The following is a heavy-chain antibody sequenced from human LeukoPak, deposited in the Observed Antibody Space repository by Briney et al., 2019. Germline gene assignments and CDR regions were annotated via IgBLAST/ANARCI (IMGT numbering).Heavy chain of an antibody. Sequence: GGSLRLSCALSGFIFDDYSMHWVRQRPGKGLGWVSLISGDSSIIDYADSVKGRFTISRDNTKKSLFLQMNSLRIEDTAFYFCARDGYYDNSGYSWGQGTLVTVSS. V-gene: IGHV3-43*02. CDR3: ARDGYYDNSGYS. CDR2: ISGDSSII. J-gene: IGHJ4*02. CDR1: GFIFDDYS. D-gene: IGHD3-22*01.